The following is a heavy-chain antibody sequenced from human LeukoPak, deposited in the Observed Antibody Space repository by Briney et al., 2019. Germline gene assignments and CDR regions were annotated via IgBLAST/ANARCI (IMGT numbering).Heavy chain of an antibody. CDR1: GFTFSSYG. V-gene: IGHV3-30*18. CDR3: AKTGMLRRVGSLDV. D-gene: IGHD1-1*01. J-gene: IGHJ6*04. CDR2: IAYDGNNT. Sequence: GGSLRLSCAASGFTFSSYGMHWVRQAPGKGLEWVAVIAYDGNNTYYGDSVRGRFTISRDNSKKMVYLEMNSLRVEDTAVYYCAKTGMLRRVGSLDVWGKGTAVIVSS.